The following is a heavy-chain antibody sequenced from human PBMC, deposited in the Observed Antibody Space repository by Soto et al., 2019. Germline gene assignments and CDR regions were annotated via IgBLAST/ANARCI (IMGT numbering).Heavy chain of an antibody. Sequence: SETLSLTCTVSGGSISSGGYYWSWIRQHPGKGLEWIGYIYYSGSTYYNPSLKSRVTISVDTSKNQFSLKLSSVTAADTAVYYCARVGVPEQRHYYYGLDVWGQGTTVTVSS. V-gene: IGHV4-31*03. CDR1: GGSISSGGYY. J-gene: IGHJ6*02. D-gene: IGHD3-10*01. CDR2: IYYSGST. CDR3: ARVGVPEQRHYYYGLDV.